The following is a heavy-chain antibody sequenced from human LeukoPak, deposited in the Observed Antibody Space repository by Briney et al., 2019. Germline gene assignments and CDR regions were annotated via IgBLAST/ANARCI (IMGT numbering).Heavy chain of an antibody. CDR3: ARDCSGGSCYSRYYYGMDV. D-gene: IGHD2-15*01. CDR1: GGTFSSYA. V-gene: IGHV1-69*13. Sequence: GASVKVSCKASGGTFSSYAISWERQAPGQGLEWMGGIIAIFGTANYAQKFQGRVTITADESTSTAYMELSSLRSEDTAVYYCARDCSGGSCYSRYYYGMDVWGQGTTVTVSS. CDR2: IIAIFGTA. J-gene: IGHJ6*02.